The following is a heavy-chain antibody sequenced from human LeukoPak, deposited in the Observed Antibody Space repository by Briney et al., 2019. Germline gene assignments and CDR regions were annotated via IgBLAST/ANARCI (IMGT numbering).Heavy chain of an antibody. V-gene: IGHV4-31*03. D-gene: IGHD3-9*01. CDR1: GGSISSGGYY. CDR3: ARDDYDVLTGYLDY. Sequence: SQTLSLTCTVSGGSISSGGYYWSWIRQHPGKGLEWIGYIYYSGSTYYNPSLKSRVTISVDTSKNQFSLKLSSVTAADTAVYYCARDDYDVLTGYLDYWGQGTLVTVSS. J-gene: IGHJ4*02. CDR2: IYYSGST.